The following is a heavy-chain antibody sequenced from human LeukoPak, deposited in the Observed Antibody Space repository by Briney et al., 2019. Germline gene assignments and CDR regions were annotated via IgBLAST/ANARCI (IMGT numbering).Heavy chain of an antibody. CDR2: VSYDGSNK. J-gene: IGHJ5*02. V-gene: IGHV3-30*18. Sequence: GGSLRLSCAASGFTFSSYAMHWVRQAPGKGLEWVAVVSYDGSNKYYADSVKGRFTISRDNSKNTLYLQMNSLRAEDTAVYYCAKDLSPWGQGTLVTVSS. CDR3: AKDLSP. CDR1: GFTFSSYA. D-gene: IGHD2/OR15-2a*01.